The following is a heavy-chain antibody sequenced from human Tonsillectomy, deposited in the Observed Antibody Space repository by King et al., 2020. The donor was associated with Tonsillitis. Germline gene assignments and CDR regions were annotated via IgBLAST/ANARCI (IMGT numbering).Heavy chain of an antibody. CDR1: GFTVSSNY. D-gene: IGHD6-13*01. CDR3: AAEIHIAAAGTWYYYMDV. Sequence: QLVQSGGGLVQPGGSLRLSCAASGFTVSSNYMSWVRQAPGKGLEWVSVIYSGGSTYYADSVKGRFTISRDNSKNTLFLQMNSLRAEDTAVYYCAAEIHIAAAGTWYYYMDVWGKGTTVTVSS. J-gene: IGHJ6*03. CDR2: IYSGGST. V-gene: IGHV3-66*01.